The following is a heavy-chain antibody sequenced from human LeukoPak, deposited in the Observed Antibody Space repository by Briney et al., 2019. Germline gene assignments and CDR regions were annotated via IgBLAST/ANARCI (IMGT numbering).Heavy chain of an antibody. CDR1: GGSFSSSSYY. CDR3: ARAYHYDSGSRGTAFDI. D-gene: IGHD3-10*01. V-gene: IGHV4-39*02. J-gene: IGHJ3*02. Sequence: SETLSLTCTVSGGSFSSSSYYWGWIRQPPGKGLEWIASTFDTRTTYYNPSLKSRLTISVDTSQNQLSLRLSSVTAADTATYYCARAYHYDSGSRGTAFDIWGQGTMVTVSS. CDR2: TFDTRTT.